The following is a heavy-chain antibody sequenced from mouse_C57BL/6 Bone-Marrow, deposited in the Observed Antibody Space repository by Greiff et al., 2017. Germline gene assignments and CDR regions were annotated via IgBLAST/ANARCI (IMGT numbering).Heavy chain of an antibody. J-gene: IGHJ4*01. CDR3: ARPVITTVVATDYAMDY. V-gene: IGHV5-9*01. Sequence: EVQVVESGGGLVKPGGSLKLSCAASGFTFSSYTMSWVRQTPEKRLEWVATISGGGGNNYYPDSVKGRFTISRDNAKNTLYLQMSSLGSEDTALYYCARPVITTVVATDYAMDYWGQGTSVTVSS. CDR2: ISGGGGNN. D-gene: IGHD1-1*01. CDR1: GFTFSSYT.